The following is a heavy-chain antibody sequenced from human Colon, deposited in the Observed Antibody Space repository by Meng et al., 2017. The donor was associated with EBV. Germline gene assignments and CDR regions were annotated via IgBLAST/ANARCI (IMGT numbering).Heavy chain of an antibody. D-gene: IGHD4-23*01. V-gene: IGHV4-39*01. Sequence: PPESGLGLVKPSEPLSLPCTFCGGPISRTGTCGGWIRQPPGKGLEWIGSQCHADDTYYNPSLMGRVTISVDTSKNQVSLKLTSVTAADTSIYYCARHTFSGNPGGIDSWGQGILVTVSS. CDR3: ARHTFSGNPGGIDS. CDR2: QCHADDT. CDR1: GGPISRTGTC. J-gene: IGHJ4*02.